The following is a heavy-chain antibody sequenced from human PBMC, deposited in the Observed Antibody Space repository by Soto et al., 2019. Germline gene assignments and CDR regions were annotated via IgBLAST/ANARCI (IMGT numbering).Heavy chain of an antibody. CDR3: AYIAAAGEYFHH. CDR1: GGSISSSNW. Sequence: QVRLQESGPGLVKPSGTLSLTCAVSGGSISSSNWWSWVRQPPGKGLEWIGEIYHSGSTNYNPSLKRRVTLSVDQSKNQFSLKLSSVTAADAAVYYCAYIAAAGEYFHHWGQGTLVTVSS. V-gene: IGHV4-4*02. J-gene: IGHJ1*01. CDR2: IYHSGST. D-gene: IGHD6-13*01.